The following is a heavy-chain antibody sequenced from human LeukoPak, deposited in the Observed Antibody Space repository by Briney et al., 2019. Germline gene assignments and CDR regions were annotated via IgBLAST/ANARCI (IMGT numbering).Heavy chain of an antibody. CDR3: ARDHDY. CDR2: ISSSSSPR. V-gene: IGHV3-21*01. J-gene: IGHJ4*02. CDR1: GFTFTTYS. Sequence: GGSLRLSCAASGFTFTTYSMNWVRQAPGKGLDWVSSISSSSSPRYYADSVKGRFTISRDNAKNSVFLQMNSLRAEDTAVYYCARDHDYWGQGTLVTVSS.